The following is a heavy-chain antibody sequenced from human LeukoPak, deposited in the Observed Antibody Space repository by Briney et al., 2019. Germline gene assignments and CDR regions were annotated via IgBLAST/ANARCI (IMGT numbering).Heavy chain of an antibody. CDR2: IIPIFGTA. Sequence: ASVKVSCKASGGTFSSYAISWVRQAPGQGLEWMGGIIPIFGTANYAQKFQGRVTITADKSTSTAYMELRSLRSDDTAVYYCARMDSSGYYYDIDYWGQGTLVTVSS. V-gene: IGHV1-69*06. D-gene: IGHD3-22*01. J-gene: IGHJ4*02. CDR1: GGTFSSYA. CDR3: ARMDSSGYYYDIDY.